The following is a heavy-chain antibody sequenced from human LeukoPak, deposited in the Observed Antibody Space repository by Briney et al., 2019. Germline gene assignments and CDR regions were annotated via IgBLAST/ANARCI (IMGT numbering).Heavy chain of an antibody. CDR1: GGSISSGGYS. Sequence: SETLSLTCAVSGGSISSGGYSWSWIRQPPGKGLEWIGYIYHSGSTNYNPSLKSRVTMSVDTSKNQFSLKLSSVTAADTAVYYCARGRLGIYVSDAFDIWGQGTMVTVSS. V-gene: IGHV4-30-2*01. CDR3: ARGRLGIYVSDAFDI. D-gene: IGHD7-27*01. J-gene: IGHJ3*02. CDR2: IYHSGST.